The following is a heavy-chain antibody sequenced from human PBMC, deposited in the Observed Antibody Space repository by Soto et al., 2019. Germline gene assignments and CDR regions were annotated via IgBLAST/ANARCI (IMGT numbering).Heavy chain of an antibody. CDR3: AREVYYYGSGSGGFGY. D-gene: IGHD3-10*01. CDR1: GFTVSSNY. V-gene: IGHV3-53*04. J-gene: IGHJ4*02. CDR2: IYSGGST. Sequence: EVQLVESGGGLVQPGGSLRLSCAASGFTVSSNYMSWVRQAPGKGLEWVSVIYSGGSTYYADSVKGRFTISRHNSKNTLYLKMNSLRAEDTAVYYCAREVYYYGSGSGGFGYWGQGTLVTVSS.